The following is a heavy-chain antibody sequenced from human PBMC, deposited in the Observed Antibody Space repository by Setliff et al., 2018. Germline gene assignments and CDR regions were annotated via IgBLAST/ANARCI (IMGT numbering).Heavy chain of an antibody. Sequence: ASVKVSCKASGYTFTSYAFSWVRQAPGQSLEWRGWINAGNGNKKYSQTFQGRFTMTRDTSTSTVYMELSSLRSEDTAVYYCAGTYYNFWSALDYYYYGMDVWGQGTTVTVSS. CDR2: INAGNGNK. J-gene: IGHJ6*02. CDR3: AGTYYNFWSALDYYYYGMDV. CDR1: GYTFTSYA. D-gene: IGHD3-3*01. V-gene: IGHV1-3*01.